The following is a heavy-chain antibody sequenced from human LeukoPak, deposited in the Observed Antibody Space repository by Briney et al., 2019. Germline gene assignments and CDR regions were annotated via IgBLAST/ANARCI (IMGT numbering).Heavy chain of an antibody. Sequence: SETLSLTCTVSGGSISSYYWSWVRQPPGKGLEWIGYIYYSGSTNYNPSLKSRVTISVDTSKNQFSLKLSSVTAADTAVYYCARESQEKYYFDYWGQGTLVTVSS. J-gene: IGHJ4*02. V-gene: IGHV4-59*12. CDR2: IYYSGST. CDR3: ARESQEKYYFDY. D-gene: IGHD5-24*01. CDR1: GGSISSYY.